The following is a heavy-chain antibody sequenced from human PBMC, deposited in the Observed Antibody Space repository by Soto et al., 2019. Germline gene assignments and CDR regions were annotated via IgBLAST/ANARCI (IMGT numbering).Heavy chain of an antibody. CDR2: IYYSGST. D-gene: IGHD3-9*01. CDR3: ASLYPYYDILTGSQIYGFDF. V-gene: IGHV4-61*01. CDR1: GGSVSSGSYY. J-gene: IGHJ3*01. Sequence: SETLSLTCTVSGGSVSSGSYYWSWIRQPPGKGLEWIGYIYYSGSTNYNPSLKSRVTISVDTSKNQFSLKMSSVTAADTAVYYFASLYPYYDILTGSQIYGFDFWAQGTMVTVSS.